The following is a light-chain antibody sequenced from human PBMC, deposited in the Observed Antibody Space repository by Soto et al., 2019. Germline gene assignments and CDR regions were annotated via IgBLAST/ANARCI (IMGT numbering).Light chain of an antibody. Sequence: QTVVTQSSSASASLGSSVKLTCTLNSGHSSYIIAWHQQQPGKAPRYLMKLEGSGSYNKGSGVPDRFSGSSSGADRYLALSNLQFEDEADYYCETWDTNTWVFGGGTKLTVL. CDR1: SGHSSYI. J-gene: IGLJ3*02. CDR2: LEGSGSY. V-gene: IGLV4-60*02. CDR3: ETWDTNTWV.